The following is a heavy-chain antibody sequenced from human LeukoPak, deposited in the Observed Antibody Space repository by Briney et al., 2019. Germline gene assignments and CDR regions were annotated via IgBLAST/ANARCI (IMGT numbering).Heavy chain of an antibody. J-gene: IGHJ5*02. Sequence: GGSLRVSCSASGLTFSSYAMHWVRQAPGKGLEYVSGISSNGGSTYYADSVKGRFTISRDNSKNTADLQMSSLRAEDTAVYYCARAVGASNGWFDPWGQGTLVTVSS. CDR3: ARAVGASNGWFDP. D-gene: IGHD1-26*01. CDR2: ISSNGGST. V-gene: IGHV3-64D*09. CDR1: GLTFSSYA.